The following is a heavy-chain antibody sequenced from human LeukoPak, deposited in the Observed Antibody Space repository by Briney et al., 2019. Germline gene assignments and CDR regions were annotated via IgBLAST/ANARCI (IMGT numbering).Heavy chain of an antibody. J-gene: IGHJ4*02. V-gene: IGHV1-18*01. D-gene: IGHD3-3*01. CDR2: ISAYNGNT. CDR3: ARGSLTYYDFWSGYSPFDY. CDR1: GGTFSSYA. Sequence: GSSVKVSCKASGGTFSSYAISWVRQAPGQGLEWMGWISAYNGNTNYAQKLQGRVTMTTDTSTSTAYMELRSLRSDDTAVYYCARGSLTYYDFWSGYSPFDYWGQGTLVTVSS.